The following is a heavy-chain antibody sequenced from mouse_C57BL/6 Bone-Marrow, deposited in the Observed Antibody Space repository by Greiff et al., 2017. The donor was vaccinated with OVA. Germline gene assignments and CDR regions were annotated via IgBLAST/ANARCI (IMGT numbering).Heavy chain of an antibody. J-gene: IGHJ2*01. V-gene: IGHV1-55*01. D-gene: IGHD1-1*01. Sequence: QVHVKQPGAELVKPGASVKMSCKASGYTFTSYWITWVKQRPGQGLEWIGDIYPGSGSTNYNEKFKSKATLTVDTSSSTAYMQLSSLTSEDSAVYYCARGYYGSSGDYWGQGTTLTVSS. CDR2: IYPGSGST. CDR1: GYTFTSYW. CDR3: ARGYYGSSGDY.